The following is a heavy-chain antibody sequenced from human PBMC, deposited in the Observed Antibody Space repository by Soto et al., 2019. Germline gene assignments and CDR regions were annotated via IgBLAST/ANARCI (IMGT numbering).Heavy chain of an antibody. CDR2: IYYSGST. V-gene: IGHV4-31*03. CDR1: GGSISSGGYY. Sequence: QVQLQESGPGLVKPSQTLSLTCTVSGGSISSGGYYWTWIRQHPGKGLEWIGYIYYSGSTCYNPSLKSRVTISVDTSKNQFSLKLSSVTAADTAVYYCAASCVGCGGFNYYGMDVWGQGTTVTVYS. J-gene: IGHJ6*02. D-gene: IGHD2-21*01. CDR3: AASCVGCGGFNYYGMDV.